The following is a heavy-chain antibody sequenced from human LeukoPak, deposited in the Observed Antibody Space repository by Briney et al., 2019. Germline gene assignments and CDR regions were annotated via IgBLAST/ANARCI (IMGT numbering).Heavy chain of an antibody. J-gene: IGHJ4*02. CDR3: ARIGYSSSSFDY. CDR1: GFTFSKYG. CDR2: ISGSGGTT. Sequence: GGSLRLSCAASGFTFSKYGMSWVRQAPGKGLEWVSVISGSGGTTYYADSVKGRFSISRDDAKNSVYLQMNSLRTEDTAVYFCARIGYSSSSFDYWGQGSLVTVSS. D-gene: IGHD6-6*01. V-gene: IGHV3-23*01.